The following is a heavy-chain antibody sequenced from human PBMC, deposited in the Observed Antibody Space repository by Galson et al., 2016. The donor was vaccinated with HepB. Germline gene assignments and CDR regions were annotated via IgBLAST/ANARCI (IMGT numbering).Heavy chain of an antibody. CDR3: TTVLSTASMSGWYDWGVDS. D-gene: IGHD6-19*01. Sequence: SLRLSCAASGFTFTNAWMNWVRQAPGKGLEWVGRIKSKIDGGTVDYAAPVKGRFTISGDDSKNTLYLQMTSLRTEDTAVYYCTTVLSTASMSGWYDWGVDSWGQGTLVSVSS. CDR2: IKSKIDGGTV. V-gene: IGHV3-15*07. J-gene: IGHJ4*02. CDR1: GFTFTNAW.